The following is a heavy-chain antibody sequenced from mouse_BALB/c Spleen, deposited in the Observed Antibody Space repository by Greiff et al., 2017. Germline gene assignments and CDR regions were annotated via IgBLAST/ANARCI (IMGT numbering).Heavy chain of an antibody. V-gene: IGHV1-55*01. CDR3: AREIPVDY. CDR1: GYNFTSYW. Sequence: QVQLQQPGAELVKPGTSVKLSCKASGYNFTSYWINWVKLRPGQGLEWIGDIYPGSGSTNYNEKFKSKATLTVDTSSSTAYMQLSSLASEDSALYNYAREIPVDYWGQGTPLTVSA. CDR2: IYPGSGST. J-gene: IGHJ2*01.